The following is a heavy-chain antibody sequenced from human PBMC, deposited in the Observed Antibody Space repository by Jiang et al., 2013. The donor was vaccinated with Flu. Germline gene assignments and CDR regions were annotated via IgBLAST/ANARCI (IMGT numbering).Heavy chain of an antibody. D-gene: IGHD3-22*01. Sequence: QTLSLTCAISGDSVSSNSATWNWIRQSPSRGLEWLGRTYYRSKWYNDYSLSVRGRITINPDPSKSQFSLHLNSVTPEDTALYFCAREVTYDSSVDFAFDIWGQGTMVTASS. J-gene: IGHJ3*02. CDR1: GDSVSSNSAT. CDR3: AREVTYDSSVDFAFDI. CDR2: TYYRSKWYN. V-gene: IGHV6-1*01.